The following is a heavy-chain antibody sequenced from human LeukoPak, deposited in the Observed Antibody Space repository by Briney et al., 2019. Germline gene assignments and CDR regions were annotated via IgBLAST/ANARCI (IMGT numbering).Heavy chain of an antibody. CDR3: ARASVTTVEFDS. CDR2: INHSGNT. Sequence: PSETLSLTCAVYGGSFSGFYWGWTRQPPGKGLEWIGEINHSGNTNYNPSLKSRVSLSVDTSKTQFSLKLSSVTAADTAVYYCARASVTTVEFDSWGRGTLVSVSS. V-gene: IGHV4-34*01. CDR1: GGSFSGFY. D-gene: IGHD4-23*01. J-gene: IGHJ4*02.